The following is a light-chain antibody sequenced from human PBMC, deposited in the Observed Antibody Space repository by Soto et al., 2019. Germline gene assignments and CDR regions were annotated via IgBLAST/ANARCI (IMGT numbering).Light chain of an antibody. Sequence: QSVLTQPASVSGSPGQSVTISCAGTSSDVGGYNYVSWYQQYPGKVPKLMIYEVSERPSGVPDRFSGSKSGNTASLTISGLQAEDETDYYCFSYTSSGTYVFGTGTKVTVL. CDR1: SSDVGGYNY. CDR3: FSYTSSGTYV. V-gene: IGLV2-14*01. J-gene: IGLJ1*01. CDR2: EVS.